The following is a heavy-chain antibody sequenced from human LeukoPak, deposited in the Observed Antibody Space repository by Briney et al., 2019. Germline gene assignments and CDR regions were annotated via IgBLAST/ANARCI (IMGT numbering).Heavy chain of an antibody. D-gene: IGHD5-18*01. CDR3: AGDLNVDTAMVGY. J-gene: IGHJ4*02. CDR2: INPNSGGT. Sequence: ASVKVSCKASGYTFTGYYMHWVRQAPGQGLEWMGWINPNSGGTNYAQKFQGRVTMTRDTSISTAYMELSRLRSGDTAVYYCAGDLNVDTAMVGYWGQGTLVTVSS. CDR1: GYTFTGYY. V-gene: IGHV1-2*02.